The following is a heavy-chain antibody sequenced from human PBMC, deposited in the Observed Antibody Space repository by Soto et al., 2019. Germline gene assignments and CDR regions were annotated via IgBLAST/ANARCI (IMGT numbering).Heavy chain of an antibody. J-gene: IGHJ4*02. D-gene: IGHD1-26*01. Sequence: GASVKVSCKASGGTFSSYAISWVRQAPGQGLEWMGGIIPIFGTANYAQKFQGRVTITADESTSTAYMELSSLRSEDTAVYYCARGNSGSYPIPYMYDYWGQGTQVTVSS. CDR2: IIPIFGTA. CDR1: GGTFSSYA. V-gene: IGHV1-69*13. CDR3: ARGNSGSYPIPYMYDY.